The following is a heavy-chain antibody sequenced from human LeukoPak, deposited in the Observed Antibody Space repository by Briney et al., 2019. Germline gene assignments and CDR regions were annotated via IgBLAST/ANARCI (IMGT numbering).Heavy chain of an antibody. Sequence: GESLKISCKGSGSSFTSYWIGWVRQMPGKGLEWMGIIYPGDSDTRYSPSFQGQVTISADKSISTAYLQWSSLKASDTAMYYCARRHYYDSTGFMAQDAFDIWGQGTMVTVSS. CDR2: IYPGDSDT. D-gene: IGHD3-22*01. CDR3: ARRHYYDSTGFMAQDAFDI. V-gene: IGHV5-51*01. CDR1: GSSFTSYW. J-gene: IGHJ3*02.